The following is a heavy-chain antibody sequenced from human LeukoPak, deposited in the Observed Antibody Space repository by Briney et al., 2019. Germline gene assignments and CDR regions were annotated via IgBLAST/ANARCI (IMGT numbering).Heavy chain of an antibody. CDR2: IKSKTDGGTT. J-gene: IGHJ4*02. D-gene: IGHD2-21*01. V-gene: IGHV3-15*01. CDR1: GFTFSNAW. Sequence: GGSLRLSCAASGFTFSNAWMSWVRQAPGKGLEWVGRIKSKTDGGTTDYAAPVKGRFTISRDDSKNTLYLHMNSLKTEDTAVSYGTTDRGDAFDNWAQGPLVTVPS. CDR3: TTDRGDAFDN.